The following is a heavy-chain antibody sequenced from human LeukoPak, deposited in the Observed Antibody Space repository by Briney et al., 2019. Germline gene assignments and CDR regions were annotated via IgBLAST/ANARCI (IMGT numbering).Heavy chain of an antibody. CDR2: LNPNRGDT. J-gene: IGHJ4*02. CDR3: ARSFRTTVTTGGN. V-gene: IGHV1-8*01. Sequence: SGKVSCTASGYTFTSYDIRRVRQAAGQGLEGTGWLNPNRGDTGYQQKFQGRVTIARNTSISTVYLELSRLRSADPAVYSCARSFRTTVTTGGNWGQGTLVPVSS. CDR1: GYTFTSYD. D-gene: IGHD4-17*01.